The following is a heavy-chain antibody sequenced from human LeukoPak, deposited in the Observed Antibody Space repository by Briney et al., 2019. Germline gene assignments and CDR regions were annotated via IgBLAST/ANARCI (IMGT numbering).Heavy chain of an antibody. CDR2: IYYSGST. CDR1: GGSISSGGYY. Sequence: SETLSLTCTVSGGSISSGGYYWSWIRQHPGKGLEWIGYIYYSGSTYYNPSLKSRVTISVDTSKNQFSLKLSSVTAEDTAVYYCASGIILAYCGGDCYSVTSNDYWGQGTLVTVSS. CDR3: ASGIILAYCGGDCYSVTSNDY. J-gene: IGHJ4*02. V-gene: IGHV4-31*03. D-gene: IGHD2-21*02.